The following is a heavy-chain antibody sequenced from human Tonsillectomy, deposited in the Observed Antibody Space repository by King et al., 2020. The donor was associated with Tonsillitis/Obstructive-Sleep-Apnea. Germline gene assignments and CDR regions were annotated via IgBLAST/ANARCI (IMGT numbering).Heavy chain of an antibody. CDR3: TNQVYYYGSGSYFFEN. Sequence: VQLVESGGGLVQPGGSLRLSCAASGFSFSTYDMNWVRQAPGKGLEWVSFISASGGSTYYADSVKGRFTISRDNSKNTLYLQMNSPRAEDTAVYYCTNQVYYYGSGSYFFENWGQGTLVTVSS. J-gene: IGHJ4*02. CDR2: ISASGGST. V-gene: IGHV3-23*04. D-gene: IGHD3-10*01. CDR1: GFSFSTYD.